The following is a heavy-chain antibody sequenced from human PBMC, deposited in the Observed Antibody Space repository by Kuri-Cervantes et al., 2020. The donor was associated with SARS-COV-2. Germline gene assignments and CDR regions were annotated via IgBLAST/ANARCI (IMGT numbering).Heavy chain of an antibody. Sequence: GGSLRLSCAASGFTFSSYSMNWVRQAPGKGLEWVSSISSSSSSYIYYADSVKGRFTISRDNSKNTLYLQMNSLRAEDTAVYYCAIGRYYDFWSGYYTDAFDIWGQGTMVTVSS. CDR1: GFTFSSYS. CDR2: ISSSSSSYI. CDR3: AIGRYYDFWSGYYTDAFDI. D-gene: IGHD3-3*01. V-gene: IGHV3-21*01. J-gene: IGHJ3*02.